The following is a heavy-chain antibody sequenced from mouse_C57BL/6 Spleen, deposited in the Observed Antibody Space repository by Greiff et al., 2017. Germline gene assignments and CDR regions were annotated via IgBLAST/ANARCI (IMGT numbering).Heavy chain of an antibody. D-gene: IGHD4-1*01. CDR2: ISSGGSYT. J-gene: IGHJ2*01. V-gene: IGHV5-6*01. CDR3: ARHLDWDDY. Sequence: EVQGVESGGDLVKPGGSLKLSCAASGFTFSSYGMSWVRQTPDKRLEWVATISSGGSYTYYPDSVTGRFTISRDNAKKTLYLQMSSLKSEDTAMYYCARHLDWDDYWGQGTTLTVSS. CDR1: GFTFSSYG.